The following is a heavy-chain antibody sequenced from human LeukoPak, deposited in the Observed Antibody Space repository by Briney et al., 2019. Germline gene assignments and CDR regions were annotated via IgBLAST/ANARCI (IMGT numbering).Heavy chain of an antibody. CDR2: ISGSGGST. Sequence: PGGSLRLSCAAAGFTVSSNYMSWVRQAPGKGLEWVSAISGSGGSTYYADSVKGRFTISRDNSKNTLYLQMNSLRAEDTAVYYCAKDPQFGELFPLGAFDIWGQGTMVTVSS. D-gene: IGHD3-10*01. CDR1: GFTVSSNY. CDR3: AKDPQFGELFPLGAFDI. J-gene: IGHJ3*02. V-gene: IGHV3-23*01.